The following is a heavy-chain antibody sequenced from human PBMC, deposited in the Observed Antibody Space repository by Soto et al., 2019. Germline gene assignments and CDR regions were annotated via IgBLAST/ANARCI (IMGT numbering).Heavy chain of an antibody. CDR3: AIEYSSSPPYYPIGS. D-gene: IGHD6-6*01. J-gene: IGHJ1*01. CDR1: GGTFSSYS. CDR2: IIPIFGTA. V-gene: IGHV1-69*01. Sequence: QVQLVQSGAEVKKPGSSVKVSCKASGGTFSSYSISWVRQAPGQGLEWMGGIIPIFGTANYAQKFQGRVTITADESTSTAYMELSSLRSEDTAVYYCAIEYSSSPPYYPIGSWCKGTLVTVS.